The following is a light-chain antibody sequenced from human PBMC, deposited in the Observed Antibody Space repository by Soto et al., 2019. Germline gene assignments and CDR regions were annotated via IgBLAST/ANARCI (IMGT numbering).Light chain of an antibody. Sequence: QCVLTKPASVSGSPGQSITISCTGTSSDVGAYNYVSWYQQHPGKAPKLMIYDVSNRPSGVSNRFSGSKSGNTASLTISGLQAEDEAGYYCSSYTSSSSLYVFGTGTKVTVL. CDR1: SSDVGAYNY. V-gene: IGLV2-14*03. CDR3: SSYTSSSSLYV. CDR2: DVS. J-gene: IGLJ1*01.